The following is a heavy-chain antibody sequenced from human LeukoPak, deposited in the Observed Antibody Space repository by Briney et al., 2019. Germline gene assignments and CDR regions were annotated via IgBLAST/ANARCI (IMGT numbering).Heavy chain of an antibody. Sequence: SETLSLTCTVSRGSISSYYWSWIRQPPGKGLEWIGYIYYSGSTNYNPSLKSRVTISVDTSKNQFSLKLSSVTAADTAVYYCARHGYDSSGYIIPFDYWGQGTLVTVSS. J-gene: IGHJ4*02. CDR3: ARHGYDSSGYIIPFDY. V-gene: IGHV4-59*08. D-gene: IGHD3-22*01. CDR2: IYYSGST. CDR1: RGSISSYY.